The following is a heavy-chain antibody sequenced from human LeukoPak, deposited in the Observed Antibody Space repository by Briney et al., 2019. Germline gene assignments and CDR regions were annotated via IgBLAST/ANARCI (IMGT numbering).Heavy chain of an antibody. J-gene: IGHJ5*02. D-gene: IGHD3-3*01. CDR3: ARDNVGYYDFWSGYYNWFDP. V-gene: IGHV4-31*03. CDR1: GGSISSGGYY. CDR2: IYYSGNT. Sequence: SETLSLTCTVSGGSISSGGYYWSWIRQHPGKGLEWIGYIYYSGNTYYNPSLKSRVTISVDTSKNQFSLKLSSVTAADTAVYYCARDNVGYYDFWSGYYNWFDPWGQGTLVTVSS.